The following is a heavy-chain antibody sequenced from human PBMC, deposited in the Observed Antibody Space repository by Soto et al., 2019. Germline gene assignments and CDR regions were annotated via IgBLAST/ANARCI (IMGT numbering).Heavy chain of an antibody. V-gene: IGHV1-46*01. Sequence: ASVKVSCKASGYTFTSYYMHWVRQAPGQGLEWMGIINPSGGSTSYAQKFQGRVTMTRDTSTSTVYMELSSLRSEDTAVYYCERAGYSGSSTKGCDSWGQRPLFTVSS. J-gene: IGHJ4*02. CDR3: ERAGYSGSSTKGCDS. CDR1: GYTFTSYY. D-gene: IGHD1-26*01. CDR2: INPSGGST.